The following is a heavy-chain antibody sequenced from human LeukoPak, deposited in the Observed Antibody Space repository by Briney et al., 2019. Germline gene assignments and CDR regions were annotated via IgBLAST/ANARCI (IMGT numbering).Heavy chain of an antibody. J-gene: IGHJ5*02. V-gene: IGHV4-61*02. CDR1: GGSINSDNYY. Sequence: SETLSLTCTVSGGSINSDNYYWTWIRQPAGKGLEWIGRIYTTGGPSYNPSLKSRVTMSIDTSKNQFSLKLSSVSAADPAVYYWARGRGFTTARRVPSWFGPWGQGTLVTVSP. CDR3: ARGRGFTTARRVPSWFGP. D-gene: IGHD3-10*01. CDR2: IYTTGGP.